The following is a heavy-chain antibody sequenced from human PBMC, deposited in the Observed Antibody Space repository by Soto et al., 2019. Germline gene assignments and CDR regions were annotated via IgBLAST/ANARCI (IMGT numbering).Heavy chain of an antibody. CDR1: GFAFSTYA. D-gene: IGHD2-2*01. Sequence: EVQLLEYGGGLVQPGGSLRLSCAASGFAFSTYAMNWVRQAPGKGLEWVSGIVDSGGRTFYADSVKGRFTISRDNSKNTLYLEMNSLRAEDTAIYYCAPVPAASSYYGTDVWGQGTTVTVSS. CDR3: APVPAASSYYGTDV. CDR2: IVDSGGRT. J-gene: IGHJ6*02. V-gene: IGHV3-23*01.